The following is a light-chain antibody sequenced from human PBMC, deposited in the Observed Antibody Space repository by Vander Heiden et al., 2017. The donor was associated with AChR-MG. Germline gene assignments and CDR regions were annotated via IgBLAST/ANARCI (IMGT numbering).Light chain of an antibody. J-gene: IGKJ4*01. CDR1: QSVSSY. CDR2: DAS. Sequence: EIVLTQSPATLSLSPGERATLSCRASQSVSSYLAWYQQKPGQAPRLLIYDASNRATGIPARFSGSGSGTDFTLTISSLDPEDFAVYYCQQRSNWPSPTFGGGTKVEIK. V-gene: IGKV3-11*01. CDR3: QQRSNWPSPT.